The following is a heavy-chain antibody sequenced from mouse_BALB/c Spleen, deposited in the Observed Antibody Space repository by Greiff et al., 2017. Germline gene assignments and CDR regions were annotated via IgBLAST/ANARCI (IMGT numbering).Heavy chain of an antibody. D-gene: IGHD2-3*01. Sequence: QVQLKESGAELMKPGASVKISCKATGYTFSSYWIEWVKQRPGHGLEWIGEILPGSGSTNYNEKFKGKATFTADISSNTAYMQLSSLTSEDSAVYYCARRDDGYYEGYFDYWGQGTTLTVSS. J-gene: IGHJ2*01. CDR3: ARRDDGYYEGYFDY. V-gene: IGHV1-9*01. CDR1: GYTFSSYW. CDR2: ILPGSGST.